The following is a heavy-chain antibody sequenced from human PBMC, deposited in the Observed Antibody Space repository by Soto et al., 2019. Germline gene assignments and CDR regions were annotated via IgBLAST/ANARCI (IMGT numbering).Heavy chain of an antibody. CDR2: ISGSGGST. Sequence: VQLLESGGGLVQPGGSLRLSCAASGFTFSSYAMSWVRQAPGKGLEWVSAISGSGGSTYYADSVKGRFTISRDNSKNTLYLQMNSLRAEDTAVYYCAAGRQLLSHFDYWGQGTLVTVSS. J-gene: IGHJ4*02. V-gene: IGHV3-23*01. CDR3: AAGRQLLSHFDY. D-gene: IGHD2-2*01. CDR1: GFTFSSYA.